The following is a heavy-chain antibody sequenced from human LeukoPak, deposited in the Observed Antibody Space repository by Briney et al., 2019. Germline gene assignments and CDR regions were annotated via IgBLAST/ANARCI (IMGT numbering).Heavy chain of an antibody. V-gene: IGHV4-59*12. CDR2: FYYSGST. CDR1: GGSISGYS. D-gene: IGHD2-2*01. Sequence: PSETLSLTCTVSGGSISGYSWSWIRQPPGKGLQWIGDFYYSGSTNYNPSLKSRVTMSVDTSKNQFSLKLSSVTAADTAVYYCARSSIVVVPAATHAFDIWGQGTMVTVSS. CDR3: ARSSIVVVPAATHAFDI. J-gene: IGHJ3*02.